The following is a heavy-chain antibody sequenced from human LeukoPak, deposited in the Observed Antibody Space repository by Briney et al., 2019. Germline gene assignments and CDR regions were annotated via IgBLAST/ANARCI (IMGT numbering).Heavy chain of an antibody. D-gene: IGHD2-2*02. CDR3: ARHGRYCSSTSCYNYFDY. CDR1: GYSFTSYW. Sequence: HGESLKIFCQGSGYSFTSYWINWVRQMPGKGLEWMGRIDPSDSYTNYRPSFQGHVTISADKSISTAYLQWSSLKASDTAMYYCARHGRYCSSTSCYNYFDYWGQGTLVTVSS. V-gene: IGHV5-10-1*01. J-gene: IGHJ4*02. CDR2: IDPSDSYT.